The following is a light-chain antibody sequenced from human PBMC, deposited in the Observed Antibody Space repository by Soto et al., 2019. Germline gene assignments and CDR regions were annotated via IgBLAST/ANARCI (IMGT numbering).Light chain of an antibody. CDR2: DAS. Sequence: EIVLTQSPATLSLSPGERATLSCRASQSVSKYLAWYQQKPGQAPRLLIHDASNRATGIPARFSGSGSGTDFTITISSLEPEDCGVYYRQQRSNWPQITFGGGTKVEIK. CDR3: QQRSNWPQIT. J-gene: IGKJ4*01. V-gene: IGKV3-11*01. CDR1: QSVSKY.